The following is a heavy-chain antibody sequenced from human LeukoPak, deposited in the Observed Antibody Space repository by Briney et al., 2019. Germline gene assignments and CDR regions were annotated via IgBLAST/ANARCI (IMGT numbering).Heavy chain of an antibody. CDR1: GFTFSSYW. D-gene: IGHD3-22*01. CDR3: ATYSSLNRREFQY. Sequence: PGGSLRLSCAASGFTFSSYWMSWVRQAPGRGVEWVANIKQDGSEKYYVDSVKGRFTISRDNAKNSLYLQMNSLRAEDTAVYDRATYSSLNRREFQYWGQGTLLTVPS. CDR2: IKQDGSEK. J-gene: IGHJ1*01. V-gene: IGHV3-7*01.